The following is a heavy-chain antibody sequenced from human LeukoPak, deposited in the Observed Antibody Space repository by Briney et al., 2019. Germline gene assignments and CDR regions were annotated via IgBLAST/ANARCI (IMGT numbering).Heavy chain of an antibody. CDR1: GFTVSSNY. V-gene: IGHV3-53*01. J-gene: IGHJ4*02. Sequence: GSLRPSFAASGFTVSSNYMSWVRQAPGKGLEWVSVIYSGGRTYYADSVKGRFTISRDNSKNTLYLQMNSLRAEDTAVYYCARESSGAYYWGQATLVTDSS. CDR2: IYSGGRT. CDR3: ARESSGAYY.